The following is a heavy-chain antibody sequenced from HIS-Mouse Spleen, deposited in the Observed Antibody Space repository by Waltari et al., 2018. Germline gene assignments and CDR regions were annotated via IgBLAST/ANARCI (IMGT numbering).Heavy chain of an antibody. D-gene: IGHD3-10*01. CDR1: GGSFSGYY. CDR2: INHSGST. V-gene: IGHV4-34*01. Sequence: QVQLQQWGAGLLKPSETLSLTCAVYGGSFSGYYWSWIRQPPGKGLEWIGEINHSGSTNYNPALKSRVTISVDTSKNQCSLKLSSVTAADTAVYYCARTKFGDYWGQGTLVTVSS. J-gene: IGHJ4*02. CDR3: ARTKFGDY.